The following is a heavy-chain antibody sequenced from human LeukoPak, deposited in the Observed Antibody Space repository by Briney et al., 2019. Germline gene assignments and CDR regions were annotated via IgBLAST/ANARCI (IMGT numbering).Heavy chain of an antibody. CDR1: GGSINTYY. D-gene: IGHD5-12*01. Sequence: SETLSLTCTVSGGSINTYYWSCIRQPPGKGLEWIGYISYSGITNYNPSLKSRVTISVDTSKNQFSLKLSSVTAADTAVYYCTRGGYSGYDIDYWGQGTLVTVSS. J-gene: IGHJ4*02. V-gene: IGHV4-59*01. CDR3: TRGGYSGYDIDY. CDR2: ISYSGIT.